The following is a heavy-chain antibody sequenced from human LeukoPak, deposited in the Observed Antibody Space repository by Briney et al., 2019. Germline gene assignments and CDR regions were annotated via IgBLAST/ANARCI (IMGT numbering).Heavy chain of an antibody. CDR1: GFTFSSYW. Sequence: GGSLRLSCAASGFTFSSYWMSWVRQAPGKGLEGVANIKQDGSEKYYVDSVKGRFTISRDNAKNSLYLQMNSLRAEDTAVYYCTRDFRITYYYGSGSHYLDYWGQGTLVTVSS. V-gene: IGHV3-7*01. CDR3: TRDFRITYYYGSGSHYLDY. D-gene: IGHD3-10*01. CDR2: IKQDGSEK. J-gene: IGHJ4*02.